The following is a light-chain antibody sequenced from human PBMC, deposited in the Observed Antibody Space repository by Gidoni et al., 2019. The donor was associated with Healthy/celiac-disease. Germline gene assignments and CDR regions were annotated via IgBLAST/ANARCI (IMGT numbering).Light chain of an antibody. CDR1: QTISTY. CDR2: AAS. V-gene: IGKV1-39*01. Sequence: DIQMTQSPSSLSASVGDRVTITCRASQTISTYLNWYQQKPGKAPKLPIYAASSLQSGVPSRFSGSGSGTDFTLTISSLQPEDFVTYYCQQNYSTPMYAFGQGTKLEIK. J-gene: IGKJ2*01. CDR3: QQNYSTPMYA.